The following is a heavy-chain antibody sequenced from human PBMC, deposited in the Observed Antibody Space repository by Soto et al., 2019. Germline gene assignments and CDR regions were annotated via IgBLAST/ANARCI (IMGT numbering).Heavy chain of an antibody. Sequence: GGSLRLSCAASGFDFSSNWMHWVRQAPGKGLVWVSRINPEETTTTYADPVKGRFTISRDNALGTLYLQMDSLRVEDTAVYYCTRDTFGARDYWGQGTLVTVSS. V-gene: IGHV3-74*01. D-gene: IGHD1-26*01. CDR3: TRDTFGARDY. CDR1: GFDFSSNW. J-gene: IGHJ4*02. CDR2: INPEETTT.